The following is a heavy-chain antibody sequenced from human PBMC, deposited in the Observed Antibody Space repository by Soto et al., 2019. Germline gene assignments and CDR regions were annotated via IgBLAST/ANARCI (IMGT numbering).Heavy chain of an antibody. CDR2: ISWNSGSI. V-gene: IGHV3-9*01. CDR3: ARGPDRKLDIVGPYYFDY. CDR1: GFTFDDYA. J-gene: IGHJ4*02. Sequence: EVQLVESGGGLVQPGRSLRLSCAASGFTFDDYAMHWVRQAPGKGLEWVAGISWNSGSIGYADSVKGRFTISRDNAKNSLYMHMNSLRAEDTALYYCARGPDRKLDIVGPYYFDYWGQGTLVTVSS. D-gene: IGHD5-12*01.